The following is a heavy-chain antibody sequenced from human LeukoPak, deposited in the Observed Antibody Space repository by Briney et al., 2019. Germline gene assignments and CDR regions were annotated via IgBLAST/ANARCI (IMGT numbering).Heavy chain of an antibody. D-gene: IGHD2-2*01. J-gene: IGHJ6*02. CDR3: ARDEEKYQLPEYYYYGMDV. CDR1: GFTFSSYE. V-gene: IGHV3-48*03. Sequence: GGSLRLSCAASGFTFSSYEMNWVRQAPGKGLEWVSYISSSGSTIYYADSVKGRFTISRDNAKNSLYLQMNSLRAEDTAVYYCARDEEKYQLPEYYYYGMDVWGQGTTVTVSS. CDR2: ISSSGSTI.